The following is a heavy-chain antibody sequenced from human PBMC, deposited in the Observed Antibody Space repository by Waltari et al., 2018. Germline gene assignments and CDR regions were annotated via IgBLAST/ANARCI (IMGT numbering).Heavy chain of an antibody. CDR2: IVYDGSNK. V-gene: IGHV3-30*18. D-gene: IGHD3-10*01. Sequence: QVQLVESGGGVVQPGRSLRLSCAASGFTFSSYGMHWVRQAPGKGLEWVAVIVYDGSNKYYAGSVKGRFTISRDNSKNTLYLQMNSLRAEDTAMYYCAKMEREFQSGEEYYFDYWGQGTLVTVSS. J-gene: IGHJ4*02. CDR3: AKMEREFQSGEEYYFDY. CDR1: GFTFSSYG.